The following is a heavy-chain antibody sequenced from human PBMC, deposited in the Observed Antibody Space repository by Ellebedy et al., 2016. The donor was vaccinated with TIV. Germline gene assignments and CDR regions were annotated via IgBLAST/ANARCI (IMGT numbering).Heavy chain of an antibody. CDR3: ARRGPGAGDY. CDR1: GYSFTNYW. J-gene: IGHJ4*02. D-gene: IGHD3-10*01. CDR2: IYPGDYDT. Sequence: PGGSLRRSCKTSGYSFTNYWIGWARQMPGKGLEWVGIIYPGDYDTRYRPSFRGQVIISVDRSINTAYLQWSSLRTSDTAMYYCARRGPGAGDYWGQGTLVTVSS. V-gene: IGHV5-51*01.